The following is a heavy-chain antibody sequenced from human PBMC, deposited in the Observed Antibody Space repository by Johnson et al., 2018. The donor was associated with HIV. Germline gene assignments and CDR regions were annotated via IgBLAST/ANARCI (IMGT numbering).Heavy chain of an antibody. CDR3: ASPATQQLVPVDAFDI. Sequence: VESGGGLVQPGRSLRLSCAASGFTFDDYAMHWVRQAPGKGLEWVSGISWNSGSIGYADSVKGRFTISRDNAKNSLYLQMNSLRAEDTALYYCASPATQQLVPVDAFDIWGQGTMVTVSS. CDR1: GFTFDDYA. CDR2: ISWNSGSI. D-gene: IGHD6-13*01. J-gene: IGHJ3*02. V-gene: IGHV3-9*01.